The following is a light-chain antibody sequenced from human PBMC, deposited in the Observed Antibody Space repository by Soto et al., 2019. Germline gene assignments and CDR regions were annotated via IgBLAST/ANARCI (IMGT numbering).Light chain of an antibody. CDR1: QNIISN. Sequence: EIVMTQSPATLSVSPGERATLSCRASQNIISNLAWYQQKPVQSPRLLIYGASTRATGIPARFSGSGSGTEFTRTISSLQSEDFEVYYCQQYNNWPITFGQGTRLEIK. CDR3: QQYNNWPIT. CDR2: GAS. J-gene: IGKJ5*01. V-gene: IGKV3-15*01.